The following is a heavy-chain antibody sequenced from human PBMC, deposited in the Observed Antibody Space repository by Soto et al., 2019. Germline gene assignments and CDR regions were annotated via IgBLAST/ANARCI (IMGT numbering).Heavy chain of an antibody. CDR2: ISYDGSNK. J-gene: IGHJ4*02. Sequence: PGGSLRLSCAASGFTFSSYAMHWVRQAPGKGLEWVAVISYDGSNKYYADSVKGRFTISRDNSKNTLYLQMNSLRAEDTAVYYCARDLGYSYGPVDYWGQGTPVTVSS. V-gene: IGHV3-30-3*01. CDR1: GFTFSSYA. CDR3: ARDLGYSYGPVDY. D-gene: IGHD5-18*01.